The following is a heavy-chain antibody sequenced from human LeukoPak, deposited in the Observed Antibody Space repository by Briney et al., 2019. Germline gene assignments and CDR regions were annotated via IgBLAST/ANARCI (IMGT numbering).Heavy chain of an antibody. J-gene: IGHJ4*02. V-gene: IGHV4-59*01. CDR3: ARLSGYDWESFYDY. CDR2: IYYSGST. CDR1: GGSISGYY. D-gene: IGHD5-12*01. Sequence: SETLSLTCTVSGGSISGYYWSWIRQPPGKGLEWIGIYYSGSTYYNPSLKSRVTIPVHTSKNQFSLKLSSVPAADTAVYYCARLSGYDWESFYDYWGQGTLVTVSS.